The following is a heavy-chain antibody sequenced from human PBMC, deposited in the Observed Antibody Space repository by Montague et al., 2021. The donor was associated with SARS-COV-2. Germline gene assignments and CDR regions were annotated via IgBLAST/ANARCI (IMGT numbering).Heavy chain of an antibody. Sequence: SLRLSCAASGFTFSSYAMHWVRQAPGKGLEWVAVISYDGSNKYYADSVKGRFTISRDNSKNTLYLQMNSLRAEDTAVYYCARDLLVRLSLGMDVWGQGTTVTVSS. D-gene: IGHD2/OR15-2a*01. V-gene: IGHV3-30*04. J-gene: IGHJ6*02. CDR3: ARDLLVRLSLGMDV. CDR2: ISYDGSNK. CDR1: GFTFSSYA.